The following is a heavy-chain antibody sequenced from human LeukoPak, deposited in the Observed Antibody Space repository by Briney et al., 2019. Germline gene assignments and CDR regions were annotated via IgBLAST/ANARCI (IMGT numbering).Heavy chain of an antibody. CDR3: ASGYYDSSGYYPGDY. D-gene: IGHD3-22*01. CDR1: GYTFTSYD. Sequence: ASVKVSCKASGYTFTSYDINWVRQATGQGLEWMGWMNPNSGNTGYAQKFQGRVTMTRNTSISTAYMELSSLRSEDTAVYYWASGYYDSSGYYPGDYWGQGTLVTVSS. V-gene: IGHV1-8*01. J-gene: IGHJ4*02. CDR2: MNPNSGNT.